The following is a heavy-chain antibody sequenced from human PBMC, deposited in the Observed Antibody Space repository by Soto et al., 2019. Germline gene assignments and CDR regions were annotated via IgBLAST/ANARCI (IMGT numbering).Heavy chain of an antibody. Sequence: GASVKVSCTASGDTFTVYYMHWVRQAPGQGLEWMGWINPNSGGTNYAQKFQGWVTMTRDTSISTAYMELSRLRSDDTAVYYCARGGFRVGSSYYYYMDVWGKGTTVTVSS. CDR3: ARGGFRVGSSYYYYMDV. CDR1: GDTFTVYY. D-gene: IGHD6-13*01. V-gene: IGHV1-2*04. CDR2: INPNSGGT. J-gene: IGHJ6*03.